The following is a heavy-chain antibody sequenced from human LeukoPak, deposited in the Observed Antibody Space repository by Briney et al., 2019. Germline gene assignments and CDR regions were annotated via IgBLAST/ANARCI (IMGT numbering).Heavy chain of an antibody. CDR2: IYHSGST. V-gene: IGHV4-30-2*05. J-gene: IGHJ4*02. CDR1: GGSISSGGYS. CDR3: ARCGKDGDYVQN. D-gene: IGHD4-17*01. Sequence: SETLSLTCAVSGGSISSGGYSWSWIRQPPGKGLEWIGYIYHSGSTYYNPSLKSRVTISVDTSKNQFSLKLSSVTAADTAVYYCARCGKDGDYVQNWGQGTLVTVSS.